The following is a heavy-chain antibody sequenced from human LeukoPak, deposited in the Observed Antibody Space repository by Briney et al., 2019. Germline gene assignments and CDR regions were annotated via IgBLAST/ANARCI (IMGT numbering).Heavy chain of an antibody. D-gene: IGHD3-9*01. CDR1: GGSFSGYY. Sequence: PSETLSLTCAVYGGSFSGYYWSWIRQPPGKGLEWIGSIYYSGSTYYNPSLKSRVTISVDTSKNQFSLKLSSVTAADTAVYYCARQVSRVSGYDILTGYHKHVNWFDPWGQGTLVTVSS. J-gene: IGHJ5*02. CDR3: ARQVSRVSGYDILTGYHKHVNWFDP. V-gene: IGHV4-34*01. CDR2: IYYSGST.